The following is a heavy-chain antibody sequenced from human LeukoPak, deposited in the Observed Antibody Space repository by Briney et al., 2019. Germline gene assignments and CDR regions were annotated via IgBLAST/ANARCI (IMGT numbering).Heavy chain of an antibody. Sequence: GGSLRLSGAASGFTFSSYAMSWVRQAPGKGLEWVSAISGSGGGTYYADSVKGRFTISRDNSKNTLYLQMNSLRAEDTAVYYCAKGGGQQLVRDYWGQGTLVTVSS. CDR1: GFTFSSYA. D-gene: IGHD6-13*01. J-gene: IGHJ4*02. CDR3: AKGGGQQLVRDY. V-gene: IGHV3-23*01. CDR2: ISGSGGGT.